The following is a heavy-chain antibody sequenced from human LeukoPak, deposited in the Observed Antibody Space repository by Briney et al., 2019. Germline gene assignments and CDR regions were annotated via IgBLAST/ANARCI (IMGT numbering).Heavy chain of an antibody. V-gene: IGHV3-21*01. CDR3: ARDESRGNLVTAPDY. J-gene: IGHJ4*02. D-gene: IGHD2-21*02. CDR2: ITSSRTYI. Sequence: GGSLGLSAAAPGLTFTGKAMTWVRKAQGRGLDGSSSITSSRTYIYYADSVKGRFTISRDNAKNALYLQMNSLRVEDTAVYYCARDESRGNLVTAPDYWGQGTLVTVSS. CDR1: GLTFTGKA.